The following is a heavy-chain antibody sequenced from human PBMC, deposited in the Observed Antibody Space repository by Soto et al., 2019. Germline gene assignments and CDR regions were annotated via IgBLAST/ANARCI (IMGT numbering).Heavy chain of an antibody. CDR2: IIPIFGTA. Sequence: QVQLVQSGAEVKKPGSSVKVSCKAPGGTFSSYAISWVRQAPGQGLEWMGGIIPIFGTAKYAQKFQGRVTITADESTSTGYMELSSLRSEDTAVYYCARSQGGSSSLDIYYYYYYGMDVWGQGITDTVSS. CDR1: GGTFSSYA. CDR3: ARSQGGSSSLDIYYYYYYGMDV. J-gene: IGHJ6*02. D-gene: IGHD2-15*01. V-gene: IGHV1-69*01.